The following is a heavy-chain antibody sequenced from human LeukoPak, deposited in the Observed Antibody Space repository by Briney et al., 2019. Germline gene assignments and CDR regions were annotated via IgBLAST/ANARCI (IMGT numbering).Heavy chain of an antibody. D-gene: IGHD3-3*01. CDR3: AKLGELRFFRAYYFDY. Sequence: PGGSLRLSCAASGFTFSSYAMSWVRQAPGKGLEWVSAISGSGGSTYYADSVKGRFTISRDNSKNTLYLQMNSLRAEDTVVYYCAKLGELRFFRAYYFDYWGQGTLVTVSS. CDR2: ISGSGGST. V-gene: IGHV3-23*01. CDR1: GFTFSSYA. J-gene: IGHJ4*02.